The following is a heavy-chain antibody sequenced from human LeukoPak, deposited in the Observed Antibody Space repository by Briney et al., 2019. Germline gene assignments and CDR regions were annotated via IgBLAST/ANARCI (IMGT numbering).Heavy chain of an antibody. J-gene: IGHJ6*02. CDR2: IIPIFGIA. V-gene: IGHV1-69*04. CDR1: GGTFSSYA. CDR3: ARNGNSAAGTNYYYYYGMDV. Sequence: SVKVSCKASGGTFSSYAISWVRQAPGQGLEWMGRIIPIFGIANYAQKFQGRVTITADKSTSTAYMELSSLRSEDTAVYYCARNGNSAAGTNYYYYYGMDVWGQGTTVTVSS. D-gene: IGHD6-13*01.